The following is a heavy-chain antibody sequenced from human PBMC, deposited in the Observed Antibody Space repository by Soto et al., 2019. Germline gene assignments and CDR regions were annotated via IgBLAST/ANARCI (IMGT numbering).Heavy chain of an antibody. CDR3: ARDRWGLLEDY. CDR2: IYYSGST. J-gene: IGHJ4*02. D-gene: IGHD3-3*01. Sequence: SETLSLTCTVSGGSISSGGYYWSWIRQHPGKGLEWIGYIYYSGSTYYNPSLKSRVTISVDTSKNQFSLKLSSVTAADTAVYYCARDRWGLLEDYWGQGTLVTVSS. V-gene: IGHV4-31*03. CDR1: GGSISSGGYY.